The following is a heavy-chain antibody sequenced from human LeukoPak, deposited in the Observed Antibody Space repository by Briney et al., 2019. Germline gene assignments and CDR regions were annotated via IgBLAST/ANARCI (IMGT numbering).Heavy chain of an antibody. CDR3: AKDQSSSGWYFGY. D-gene: IGHD6-19*01. V-gene: IGHV3-7*01. CDR2: IKQDGSEK. Sequence: GGSLRLSCAASGFTFSSYWMSWVRQAPGKGLEWVANIKQDGSEKYYADSVKGRFTISRDNSKNTLYLQMNSLRAEDTAVYYCAKDQSSSGWYFGYWGQGTLVTVSS. CDR1: GFTFSSYW. J-gene: IGHJ4*02.